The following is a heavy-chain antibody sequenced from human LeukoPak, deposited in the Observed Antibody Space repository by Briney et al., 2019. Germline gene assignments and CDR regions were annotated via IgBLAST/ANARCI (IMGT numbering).Heavy chain of an antibody. J-gene: IGHJ3*02. Sequence: PGGSLRPSCAASGFTFSDYWMHWVRQAPGKGLVWVSRISSDGSRVTYADSVKGRFTISRDNAKNTLYLQMNSLRAEDTAVYYCARALGAFDIWGQGTMVTVSS. V-gene: IGHV3-74*01. D-gene: IGHD7-27*01. CDR3: ARALGAFDI. CDR1: GFTFSDYW. CDR2: ISSDGSRV.